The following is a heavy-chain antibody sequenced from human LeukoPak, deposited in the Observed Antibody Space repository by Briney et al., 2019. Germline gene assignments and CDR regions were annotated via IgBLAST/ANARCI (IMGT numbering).Heavy chain of an antibody. CDR1: GGSFSGYY. CDR3: ARAFGRYDYVWGSYRAMGVFDY. J-gene: IGHJ4*02. Sequence: SETLSLTCAVYGGSFSGYYWSWIRQPPGKGLEWIGEINHSGSTNYNPSLKSRVTISVDTSKNQFSLKLSSVTAADTAVYCCARAFGRYDYVWGSYRAMGVFDYWGQGTLVTVSS. D-gene: IGHD3-16*02. V-gene: IGHV4-34*01. CDR2: INHSGST.